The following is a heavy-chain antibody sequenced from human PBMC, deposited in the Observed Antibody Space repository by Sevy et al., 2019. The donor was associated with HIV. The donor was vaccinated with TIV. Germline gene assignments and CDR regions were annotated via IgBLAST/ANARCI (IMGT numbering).Heavy chain of an antibody. J-gene: IGHJ5*02. CDR2: INHSGST. Sequence: SETLSLTCAVYGGSFSGYYWNWIRQPPGKGLEWIGEINHSGSTHYNPSPKSRITISVDTSKNQFSLRLSSVTAADTAVYYCARAPPVVVVPGAPSWFDPWGQGTLVTVSS. CDR3: ARAPPVVVVPGAPSWFDP. CDR1: GGSFSGYY. V-gene: IGHV4-34*01. D-gene: IGHD2-2*01.